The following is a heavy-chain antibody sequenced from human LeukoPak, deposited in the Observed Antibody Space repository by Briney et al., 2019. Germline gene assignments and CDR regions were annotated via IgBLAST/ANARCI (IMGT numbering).Heavy chain of an antibody. CDR1: GYTFSSYG. D-gene: IGHD3-9*01. Sequence: ASVKVSCKASGYTFSSYGISWVRQAPGQGLEWMGWISVYNGNTNYAQNVQGRVTMTTDTSTSTASMELRSLRSDHTAVYYCARATFYDFLTGYYKGFWFDPWGQGTLVTVSS. CDR3: ARATFYDFLTGYYKGFWFDP. J-gene: IGHJ5*02. CDR2: ISVYNGNT. V-gene: IGHV1-18*01.